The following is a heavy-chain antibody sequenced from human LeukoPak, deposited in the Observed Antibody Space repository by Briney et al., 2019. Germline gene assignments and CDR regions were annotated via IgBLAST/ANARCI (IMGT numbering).Heavy chain of an antibody. V-gene: IGHV3-49*04. CDR1: GFTFGDYA. J-gene: IGHJ4*02. D-gene: IGHD3-9*01. CDR2: IRSKAYGGTT. Sequence: GGSLRLSCTASGFTFGDYAMSWVRQAPGKGLEWVGFIRSKAYGGTTEYAASVKGRFTISRDDSKSIAYLQMNSLKTEDTAVYYCTRARYFDWLDFSWGQGTLVTVSS. CDR3: TRARYFDWLDFS.